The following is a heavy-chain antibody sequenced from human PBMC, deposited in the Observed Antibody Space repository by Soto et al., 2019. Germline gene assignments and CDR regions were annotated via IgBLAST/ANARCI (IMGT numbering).Heavy chain of an antibody. Sequence: LRLSCAASGFTFSSYGMHWVRQAPGKGLEWVAVILYDGSNKYYADSVKGRFTISRDNSKNTLYLQMNGLRAEDTAVYYCAREVAAHLTDWGQGTLVTVSS. CDR3: AREVAAHLTD. CDR2: ILYDGSNK. D-gene: IGHD6-6*01. CDR1: GFTFSSYG. J-gene: IGHJ4*02. V-gene: IGHV3-33*01.